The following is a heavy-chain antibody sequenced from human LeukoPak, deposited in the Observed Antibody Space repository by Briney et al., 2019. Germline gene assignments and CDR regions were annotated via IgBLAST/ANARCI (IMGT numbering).Heavy chain of an antibody. CDR3: ARGGYCSSTSCHHGSGLTDYYYYMGV. Sequence: SQTLSLTCTVSGGSISSGSYYWSWIRQPAGKGLEWIGRIYTSGSTNYNPSLKSRVIISVDTSKNQFSLKLSSVTAADTAVYYCARGGYCSSTSCHHGSGLTDYYYYMGVWGKGTTVTVSS. J-gene: IGHJ6*03. CDR2: IYTSGST. D-gene: IGHD2-2*01. CDR1: GGSISSGSYY. V-gene: IGHV4-61*02.